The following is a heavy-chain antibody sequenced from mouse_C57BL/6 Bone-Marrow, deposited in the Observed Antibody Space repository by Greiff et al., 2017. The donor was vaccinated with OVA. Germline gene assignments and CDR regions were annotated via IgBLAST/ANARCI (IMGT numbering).Heavy chain of an antibody. D-gene: IGHD4-1*01. CDR3: ALGKVAGTHYYAMDY. Sequence: VKLMESGPGLVQPSQRLSITCTVSGFSLTSYGVHWVRQSPGKGLEWLGVIWSGGSTDYNAAFISRLSISKDNSKSQVFFKMNSLQADDTAIYYCALGKVAGTHYYAMDYWGQGTSVTVSS. CDR2: IWSGGST. J-gene: IGHJ4*01. V-gene: IGHV2-2*01. CDR1: GFSLTSYG.